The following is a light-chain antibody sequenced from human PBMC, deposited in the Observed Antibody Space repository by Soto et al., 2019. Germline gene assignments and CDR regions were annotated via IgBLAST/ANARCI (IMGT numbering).Light chain of an antibody. CDR1: QSVGNN. Sequence: EIVVTQSPATLSVSPGERATLSCRASQSVGNNFAWYQQKPGQAPRLLIFATSTRATGVPARFSGSGSGTEFTVTVSSLHSEDFAVYYCQQYGDWPLTFGGGAKVEIE. CDR3: QQYGDWPLT. CDR2: ATS. V-gene: IGKV3-15*01. J-gene: IGKJ4*01.